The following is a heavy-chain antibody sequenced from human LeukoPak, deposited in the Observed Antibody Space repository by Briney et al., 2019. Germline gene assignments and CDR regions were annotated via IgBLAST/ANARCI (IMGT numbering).Heavy chain of an antibody. CDR3: AREFEGSGSYYNVDY. Sequence: SETLSLTCTVSGGSISSYYWSWIRQPPGKGLEWIGYIYYSGSTNYNPSLKSRVTISVDTSKNQFSLKLSSVTAADTAVYYCAREFEGSGSYYNVDYWGQGTLVTVSS. V-gene: IGHV4-59*01. D-gene: IGHD3-10*01. J-gene: IGHJ4*02. CDR2: IYYSGST. CDR1: GGSISSYY.